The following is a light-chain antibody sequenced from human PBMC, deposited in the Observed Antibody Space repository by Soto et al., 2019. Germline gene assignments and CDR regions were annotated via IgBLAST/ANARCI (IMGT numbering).Light chain of an antibody. Sequence: QSVLTQPPSASGTPGQRVTISCSGSSSNIGTNTVNWYHQLPGSAPKFLIYSNNQRPSGVPDRFSGSKSGTSASLAISGLQPDDEADYYCAAWDGSLNGVLFGGGTKLTVL. CDR3: AAWDGSLNGVL. V-gene: IGLV1-44*01. CDR1: SSNIGTNT. J-gene: IGLJ2*01. CDR2: SNN.